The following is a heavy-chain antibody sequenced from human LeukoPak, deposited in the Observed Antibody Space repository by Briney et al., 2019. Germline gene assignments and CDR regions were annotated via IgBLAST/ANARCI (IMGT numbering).Heavy chain of an antibody. V-gene: IGHV5-51*01. D-gene: IGHD6-6*01. J-gene: IGHJ4*02. CDR1: GYRFASYW. Sequence: GESLKISCKGSGYRFASYWIGWVRQMPGKGLEWMGIIYPGDSDTRYSPSFQGQVTISADKSISTAYLQWSALKASDTAMYYCARRYSSSSNGDYWGQGTLVTVSS. CDR3: ARRYSSSSNGDY. CDR2: IYPGDSDT.